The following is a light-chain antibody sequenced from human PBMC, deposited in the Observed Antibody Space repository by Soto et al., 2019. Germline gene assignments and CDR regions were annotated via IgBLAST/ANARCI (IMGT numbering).Light chain of an antibody. CDR1: SGDVGRYDS. V-gene: IGLV2-14*01. Sequence: QSALTQPASVSGSPGQSLTISCTGTSGDVGRYDSVSWYKHRPGKVPELIIFSDRFSGSKSGNTASLTISGLEAEDEADYYCRSYTTSSPPVFGGGTKVTVL. CDR3: RSYTTSSPPV. J-gene: IGLJ2*01.